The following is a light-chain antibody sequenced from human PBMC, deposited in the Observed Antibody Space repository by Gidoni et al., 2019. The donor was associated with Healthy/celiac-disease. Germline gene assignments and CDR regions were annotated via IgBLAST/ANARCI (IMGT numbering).Light chain of an antibody. CDR1: QSVSSSY. V-gene: IGKV3-20*01. Sequence: EFLLTLSPGTLSLSPGERATLPCRASQSVSSSYLACYQRKPGQAPRLLIYGASSRATGIPDRFSGSGYGTDFTRTISRLELEDFAVYYCQQYGSSTWTFGQGTKVEIK. CDR2: GAS. J-gene: IGKJ1*01. CDR3: QQYGSSTWT.